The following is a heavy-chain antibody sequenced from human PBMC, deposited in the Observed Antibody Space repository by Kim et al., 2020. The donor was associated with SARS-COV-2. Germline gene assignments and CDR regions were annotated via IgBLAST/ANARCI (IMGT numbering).Heavy chain of an antibody. D-gene: IGHD2-2*01. CDR3: AGVWGYCSSTRCPGNFDY. CDR2: INPNSGGT. V-gene: IGHV1-2*06. CDR1: GYTFTGYY. J-gene: IGHJ4*01. Sequence: ASVKVSCKASGYTFTGYYMHWVRQAPGQGLEWMGRINPNSGGTNYAQKLQGRVNMTRDTSISTAYLELSRSRSDDKAVYFRAGVWGYCSSTRCPGNFDYW.